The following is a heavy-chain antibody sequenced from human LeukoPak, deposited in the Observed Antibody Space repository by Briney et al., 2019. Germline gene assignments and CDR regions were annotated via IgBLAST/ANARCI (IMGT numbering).Heavy chain of an antibody. J-gene: IGHJ4*02. D-gene: IGHD6-13*01. CDR2: MNPNSGNT. V-gene: IGHV1-8*03. CDR1: VYTFTSYD. CDR3: ARGRGYSSS. Sequence: EASVNVSCKASVYTFTSYDINWVRQATGQGREWRGGMNPNSGNTSYAQKFQGRVTNTRNTSISPVYMELSRLRSEDTAVYYCARGRGYSSSWGEGTLVTVSS.